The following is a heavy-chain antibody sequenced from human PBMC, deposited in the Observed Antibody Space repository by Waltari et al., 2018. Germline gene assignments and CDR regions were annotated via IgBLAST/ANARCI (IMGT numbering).Heavy chain of an antibody. CDR2: RNPNSGNT. Sequence: QVQLVQSGAEVKKPGASVKVSCKASGYTFTSYDIYWVRQATGQGLEWIGGRNPNSGNTGYAQKVQGRVTMTRNTSISTAYMELSSLRSEDTAVYYCARGYRTLKPYWGYWGQGTLVTVSS. D-gene: IGHD2-21*01. CDR3: ARGYRTLKPYWGY. J-gene: IGHJ4*02. V-gene: IGHV1-8*01. CDR1: GYTFTSYD.